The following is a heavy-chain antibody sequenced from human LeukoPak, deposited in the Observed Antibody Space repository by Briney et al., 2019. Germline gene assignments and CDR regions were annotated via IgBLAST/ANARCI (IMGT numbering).Heavy chain of an antibody. CDR3: ARGVDYYGV. Sequence: SETLSLTCAVYGGSFGGYSWNWIRQPPVKGLEWIWEINHSGGTNYNPSLKSRVTISVDTSKKQFSLKLSSVTAADTAVYYCARGVDYYGVWGQGTLVTVSS. CDR1: GGSFGGYS. J-gene: IGHJ4*02. D-gene: IGHD3-10*01. CDR2: INHSGGT. V-gene: IGHV4-34*01.